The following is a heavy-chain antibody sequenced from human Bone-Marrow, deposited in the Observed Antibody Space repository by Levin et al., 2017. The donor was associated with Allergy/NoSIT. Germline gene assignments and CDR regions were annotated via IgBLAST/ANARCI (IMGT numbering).Heavy chain of an antibody. J-gene: IGHJ4*02. CDR2: ISDSSNYI. CDR1: GFTFSQYS. D-gene: IGHD2-21*01. Sequence: PGGSLRLSCAASGFTFSQYSMIWVRQAPGKGLEWVASISDSSNYIHYADSLKGRLTISRDNAKSSVFLQVNSLRAEDTAVYYCAKMGDNRSSSGYYFDYWGQGTLVTVSS. CDR3: AKMGDNRSSSGYYFDY. V-gene: IGHV3-21*01.